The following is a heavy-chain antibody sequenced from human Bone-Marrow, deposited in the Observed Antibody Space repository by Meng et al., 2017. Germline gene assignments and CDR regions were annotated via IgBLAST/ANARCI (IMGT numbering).Heavy chain of an antibody. CDR1: GFTFDDYA. J-gene: IGHJ3*02. V-gene: IGHV3-9*01. CDR3: ARSVGDSSGYYHHDAFDI. CDR2: ISWNSGSI. Sequence: SLKISCAASGFTFDDYAMHWVRQAPGKGLEWVSGISWNSGSIGYADSVKGRFTISRDNSKNTLYLQMNSLRAEDTAVYYCARSVGDSSGYYHHDAFDIWGQGTMVTVSS. D-gene: IGHD3-22*01.